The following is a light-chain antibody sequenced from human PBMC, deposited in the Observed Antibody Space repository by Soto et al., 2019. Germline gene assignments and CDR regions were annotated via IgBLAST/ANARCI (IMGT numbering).Light chain of an antibody. Sequence: EIVLTQSPGTLSLSPGERATLSCRASQSVSSSYLAWYQQKPGQAPRLLIYGASSRATGIPDRFSGSGSGTDFTLTISRLEPEDFAVYYCQQYGSSWTFCQGTKVDSK. CDR1: QSVSSSY. CDR3: QQYGSSWT. CDR2: GAS. J-gene: IGKJ1*01. V-gene: IGKV3-20*01.